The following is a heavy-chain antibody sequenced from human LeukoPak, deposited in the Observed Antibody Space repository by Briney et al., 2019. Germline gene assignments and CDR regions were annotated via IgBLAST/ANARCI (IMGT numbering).Heavy chain of an antibody. D-gene: IGHD3-16*01. V-gene: IGHV3-7*01. CDR2: IKQDGTEK. CDR3: ASGIGGMGGN. Sequence: GESLRLSCAASGFTFTTYWMSWVRQPPGKGLEWVANIKQDGTEKYYVDSVKGRFTISRDNSKNTLYLQMNSLRVEDTAVYYCASGIGGMGGNWGQGTLVTVSS. CDR1: GFTFTTYW. J-gene: IGHJ4*02.